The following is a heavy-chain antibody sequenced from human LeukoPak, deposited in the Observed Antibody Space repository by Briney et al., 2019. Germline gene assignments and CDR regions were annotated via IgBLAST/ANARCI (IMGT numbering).Heavy chain of an antibody. Sequence: GESLKISCKGSGFSFTSYWIGWVRQMPGKGLEWMGIIYPGDSDTRYSPSFQGQVTISADKSISTAYLQWSSLKASDTAMYYRARLPRDRNWSFDYWGQGTLVTVSS. CDR1: GFSFTSYW. D-gene: IGHD1-20*01. V-gene: IGHV5-51*01. CDR2: IYPGDSDT. J-gene: IGHJ4*02. CDR3: ARLPRDRNWSFDY.